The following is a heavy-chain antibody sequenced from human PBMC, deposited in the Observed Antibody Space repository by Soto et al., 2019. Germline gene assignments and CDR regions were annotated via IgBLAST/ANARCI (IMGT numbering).Heavy chain of an antibody. J-gene: IGHJ4*02. CDR1: GFTFSNYG. CDR2: IWYDGSNK. CDR3: ARGYCSGGSCYPYYFDY. D-gene: IGHD2-15*01. V-gene: IGHV3-33*01. Sequence: QVQLVESGGGVVQPGRSLRLSCAASGFTFSNYGMHWVRQAPGKGLEWVAVIWYDGSNKYYADSVKGRFTISRDNSKNTLYLQMNSLRAEDTAVYYCARGYCSGGSCYPYYFDYWGQGTLVTVSS.